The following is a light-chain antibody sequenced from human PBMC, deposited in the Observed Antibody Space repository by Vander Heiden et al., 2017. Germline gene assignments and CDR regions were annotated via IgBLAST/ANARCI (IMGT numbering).Light chain of an antibody. CDR1: QSLLYRDGNNY. CDR2: LGS. Sequence: VLTQSPLFIPVTPGDSASIPCWSSQSLLYRDGNNYLDWYLQKPGQSPQLLNYLGSTRASGVPERFTGSGSGTDFALKITRVEAEDVGIYYCMQPLQTPRTFGQGTKVDI. V-gene: IGKV2-28*01. J-gene: IGKJ1*01. CDR3: MQPLQTPRT.